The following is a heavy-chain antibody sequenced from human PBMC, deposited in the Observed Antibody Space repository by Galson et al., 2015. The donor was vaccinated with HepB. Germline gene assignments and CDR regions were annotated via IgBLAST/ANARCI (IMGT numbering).Heavy chain of an antibody. CDR3: ARDVAVAVVGSFDI. Sequence: SLRLSCAASGFTLSSHWMHWVRQAPGKGLEWVADIKEDGSDKYYVDSVKGRFTISRDNAKNSLYLQMNSLRAEDTAVYYCARDVAVAVVGSFDIWGQGTMVTVSS. CDR2: IKEDGSDK. D-gene: IGHD6-19*01. V-gene: IGHV3-7*01. CDR1: GFTLSSHW. J-gene: IGHJ3*02.